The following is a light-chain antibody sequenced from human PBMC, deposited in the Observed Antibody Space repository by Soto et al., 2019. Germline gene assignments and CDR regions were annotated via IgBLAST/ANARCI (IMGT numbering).Light chain of an antibody. CDR3: QQYIDWPRT. CDR2: GAS. Sequence: EIVMTQSPATLSVSPGERATLSCRASQSVNSNLAWYQQKPGQAPRILIYGASTRATAIPARFSGSGSGTEFTLTITSLQSEDFAVYYGQQYIDWPRTFGGGTKVEIK. J-gene: IGKJ4*01. V-gene: IGKV3-15*01. CDR1: QSVNSN.